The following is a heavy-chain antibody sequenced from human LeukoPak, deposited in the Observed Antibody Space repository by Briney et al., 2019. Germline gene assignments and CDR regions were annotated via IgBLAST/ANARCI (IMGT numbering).Heavy chain of an antibody. D-gene: IGHD1-14*01. CDR2: IKSKTDGGTT. Sequence: SWIRQPPGKGLEWVGRIKSKTDGGTTDYVAPVKGRFTISRDDSKNTPYLQMNSLKTEDTAVYYCTTWVGTSLWGQGTLVTVSS. CDR3: TTWVGTSL. V-gene: IGHV3-15*01. J-gene: IGHJ4*02.